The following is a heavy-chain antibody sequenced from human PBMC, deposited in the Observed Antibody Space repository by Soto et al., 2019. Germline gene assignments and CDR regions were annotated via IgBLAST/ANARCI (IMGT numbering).Heavy chain of an antibody. CDR2: IYYSGST. J-gene: IGHJ5*02. CDR1: GGSISSYY. Sequence: SETLSLTCTVSGGSISSYYWSWVRQPPGKGLEWIGYIYYSGSTNYNPSLKSRVTISVDTSKNQFSLKLSSVTAADTAVYYCAREAPSPEGNWFDPWGQGTLVTVSS. V-gene: IGHV4-59*12. CDR3: AREAPSPEGNWFDP.